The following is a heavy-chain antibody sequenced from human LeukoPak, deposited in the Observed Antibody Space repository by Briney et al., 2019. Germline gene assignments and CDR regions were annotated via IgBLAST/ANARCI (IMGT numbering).Heavy chain of an antibody. V-gene: IGHV4-59*01. Sequence: SETLSLTCTVSGGSISSYYWSWIRQPPGKGLEWIGYIYYSGSTNYNASLKSRVTISVDTSKNQFSLKLSSVTATDTAVYYCARGSLGYSGSYFKQSYYFDYWGQGTLVTVSS. D-gene: IGHD1-26*01. J-gene: IGHJ4*02. CDR1: GGSISSYY. CDR3: ARGSLGYSGSYFKQSYYFDY. CDR2: IYYSGST.